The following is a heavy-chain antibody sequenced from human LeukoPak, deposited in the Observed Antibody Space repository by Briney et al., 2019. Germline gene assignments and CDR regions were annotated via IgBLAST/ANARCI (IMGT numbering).Heavy chain of an antibody. CDR3: AKGVIAVAGISLGFDY. Sequence: GGSLRLSCAASGITFSSSAMTWVRQAPGKGLEWVSVISGSGGSTYYADSVKGRFTISRDNSKNTLYLQMNSLRAEDTAVYYCAKGVIAVAGISLGFDYWGQGTLVTVSS. CDR1: GITFSSSA. CDR2: ISGSGGST. D-gene: IGHD6-19*01. J-gene: IGHJ4*02. V-gene: IGHV3-23*01.